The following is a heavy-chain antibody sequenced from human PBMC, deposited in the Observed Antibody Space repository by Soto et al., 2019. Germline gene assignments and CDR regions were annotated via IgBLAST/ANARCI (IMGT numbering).Heavy chain of an antibody. CDR3: ARDPIGYCSSTSCYYYYYGMDV. CDR1: GFTFSSYS. Sequence: EVQLVESGGGLVKPGGSLRLSCAASGFTFSSYSMNWVRQAPGKGLEWVASISSSSSYIYYADSVKGRFTISRDNAKNSLYLQMNSLRAEDTAVYYCARDPIGYCSSTSCYYYYYGMDVWGQGTTVTVSS. V-gene: IGHV3-21*01. J-gene: IGHJ6*02. CDR2: ISSSSSYI. D-gene: IGHD2-2*01.